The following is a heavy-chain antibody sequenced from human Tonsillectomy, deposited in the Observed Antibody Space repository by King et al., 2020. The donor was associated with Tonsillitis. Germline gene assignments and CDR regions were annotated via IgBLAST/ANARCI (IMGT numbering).Heavy chain of an antibody. CDR1: GFTFSSFT. CDR2: MTGSGGST. CDR3: AKLGQGEQQQADFEY. D-gene: IGHD6-13*01. Sequence: LVESGGGLVQPGGSLRLSCAASGFTFSSFTMTWVRQAPGKGLEWVSVMTGSGGSTYYADSVKGRFTISRDNPKNTLYLQLNSLRAEDTAVYYCAKLGQGEQQQADFEYWGQGPLVTVSA. V-gene: IGHV3-23*04. J-gene: IGHJ4*02.